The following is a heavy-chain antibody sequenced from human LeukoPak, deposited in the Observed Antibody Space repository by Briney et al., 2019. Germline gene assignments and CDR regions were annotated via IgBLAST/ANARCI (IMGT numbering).Heavy chain of an antibody. J-gene: IGHJ4*02. CDR2: IYYSGST. CDR3: ATHRDGYFDY. Sequence: PLETLSLTCTVSGGSISSSSYYWGWIRQPPGKGLEWIGSIYYSGSTYYNPSLKSRVTISVDTSKNQFSLKLSSVTAADTAVYYCATHRDGYFDYWGQGTLVTVSS. CDR1: GGSISSSSYY. D-gene: IGHD5-24*01. V-gene: IGHV4-39*01.